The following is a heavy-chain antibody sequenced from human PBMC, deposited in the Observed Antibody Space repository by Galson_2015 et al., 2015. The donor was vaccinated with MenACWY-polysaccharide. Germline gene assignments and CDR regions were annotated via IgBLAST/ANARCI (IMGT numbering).Heavy chain of an antibody. V-gene: IGHV4-38-2*02. Sequence: ETLSLTCSVSHSSINSSYYWGWVRPPPGQGLEWVGSTFHSGSLYQNPSLRGRVTMSVDTSTNHFSLDLTSVTAADTVVYYCTSGQLRWYPFDYWGHGTLVTVAS. D-gene: IGHD6-13*01. CDR1: HSSINSSYY. CDR2: TFHSGSL. J-gene: IGHJ4*01. CDR3: TSGQLRWYPFDY.